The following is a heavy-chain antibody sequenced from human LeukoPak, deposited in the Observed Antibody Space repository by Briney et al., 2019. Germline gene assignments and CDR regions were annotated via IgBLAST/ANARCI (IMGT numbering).Heavy chain of an antibody. CDR1: GFTVSSNY. V-gene: IGHV3-53*01. D-gene: IGHD1/OR15-1a*01. J-gene: IGHJ3*01. CDR3: ARDPANTRSL. CDR2: IYSGGST. Sequence: GGSLRLSCAASGFTVSSNYMSWVRQAPGKGLEWVSVIYSGGSTYYADSVKGRFTISRDNSKNTLYLQMNSLGAEDTAVYYCARDPANTRSLWGQGTMVTVSS.